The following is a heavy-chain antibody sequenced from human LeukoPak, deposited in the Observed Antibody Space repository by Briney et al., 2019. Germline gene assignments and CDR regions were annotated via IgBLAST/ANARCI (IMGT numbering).Heavy chain of an antibody. Sequence: SETLSLTCTVCGGSISSSSYYWGWIRQPPGKRMEWIGSIYYSGSTYYNPSLKSRVTISVDTSKNQFSLKLSSVTAADTAVYYCARLEMATITYWGQGTLVTVSS. D-gene: IGHD5-24*01. CDR1: GGSISSSSYY. J-gene: IGHJ4*02. CDR3: ARLEMATITY. V-gene: IGHV4-39*01. CDR2: IYYSGST.